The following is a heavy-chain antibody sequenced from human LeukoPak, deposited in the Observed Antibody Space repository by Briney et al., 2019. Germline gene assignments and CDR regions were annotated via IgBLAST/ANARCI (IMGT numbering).Heavy chain of an antibody. Sequence: KSSQTLSLTCAISGDSVSSNSAAWNWIRQSPSRGLEWLGRTYYRSKWYNDYAVSVKNRITINPDTSKNQFSLQLNSVTPEDTAVYYCARGGDPRSPDAFDIWGQGTMVTVSS. CDR1: GDSVSSNSAA. D-gene: IGHD3-16*01. J-gene: IGHJ3*02. CDR3: ARGGDPRSPDAFDI. CDR2: TYYRSKWYN. V-gene: IGHV6-1*01.